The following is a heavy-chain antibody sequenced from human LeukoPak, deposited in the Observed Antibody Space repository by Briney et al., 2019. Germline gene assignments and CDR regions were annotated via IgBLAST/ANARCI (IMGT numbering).Heavy chain of an antibody. CDR2: LSSDGSNK. D-gene: IGHD3-10*01. J-gene: IGHJ4*02. V-gene: IGHV3-30*18. CDR3: AKESLYYDFDY. Sequence: GGPLRLSCVVSGFIVNSYGMHWVRQAPGKGLEWVAVLSSDGSNKYYADSVKGRFTISRDISKNTLYLQMNSLRADDTALYYCAKESLYYDFDYWGQGTLVTVSS. CDR1: GFIVNSYG.